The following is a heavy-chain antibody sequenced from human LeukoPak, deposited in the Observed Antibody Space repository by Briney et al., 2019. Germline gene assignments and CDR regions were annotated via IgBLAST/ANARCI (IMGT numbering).Heavy chain of an antibody. CDR3: ARGSSSWYTFYYFDY. CDR2: TYYRSKWYS. V-gene: IGHV6-1*01. D-gene: IGHD6-13*01. J-gene: IGHJ4*02. CDR1: GDSVSSNSAA. Sequence: SQTLSLTCVISGDSVSSNSAAWNWIRQSPSRGLEWLGRTYYRSKWYSYSAVSVKSRIIINPDTSKNQFSLQLNSVTHEDTAVYYCARGSSSWYTFYYFDYWGQGTLVTVSS.